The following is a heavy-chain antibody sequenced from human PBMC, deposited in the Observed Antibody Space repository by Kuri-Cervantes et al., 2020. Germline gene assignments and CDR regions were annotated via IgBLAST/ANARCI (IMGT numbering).Heavy chain of an antibody. J-gene: IGHJ4*02. CDR3: ARGLTDHCGGDCYGFDY. CDR2: IIPIFGTA. Sequence: SVKVSCKASGYTFTNYFIHWVRQAPGQGLEWMGGIIPIFGTANYAQKFQGRVTITTDESTSTAYMELSSLRSEDTAVYYCARGLTDHCGGDCYGFDYWGQGTLVTVSS. V-gene: IGHV1-69*05. CDR1: GYTFTNYF. D-gene: IGHD2-21*02.